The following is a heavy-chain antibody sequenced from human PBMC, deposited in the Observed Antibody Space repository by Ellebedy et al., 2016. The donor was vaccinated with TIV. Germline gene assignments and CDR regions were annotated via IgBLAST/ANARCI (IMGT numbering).Heavy chain of an antibody. J-gene: IGHJ3*02. CDR3: ARRYCTISRCFAASWASLDM. CDR1: GFTFSNFP. D-gene: IGHD2-2*01. V-gene: IGHV3-30*04. CDR2: ISGDGTGK. Sequence: PGGSLRLSCAASGFTFSNFPMNWVRQGPGKGLEWMAPISGDGTGKYHADSVKGRFTISRDNAKNSLYLQMNSLTVEDTAVYYCARRYCTISRCFAASWASLDMWGQGTMVTVSS.